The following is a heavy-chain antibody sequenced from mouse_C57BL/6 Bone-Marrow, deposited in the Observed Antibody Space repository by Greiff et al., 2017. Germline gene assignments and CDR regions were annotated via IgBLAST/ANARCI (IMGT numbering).Heavy chain of an antibody. CDR2: ISSGSSTI. Sequence: EVQLVESGGGLVKPGGSLKLSCAASGFTFSDYGMHWVRQAPEKGLEWVAYISSGSSTIYYADTVQGRFTISRDNAKNTLFLQMTSLRSEDTAMYYCAGGGSSPYYAMDYWGQGTSVTVSS. CDR3: AGGGSSPYYAMDY. D-gene: IGHD1-1*01. V-gene: IGHV5-17*01. CDR1: GFTFSDYG. J-gene: IGHJ4*01.